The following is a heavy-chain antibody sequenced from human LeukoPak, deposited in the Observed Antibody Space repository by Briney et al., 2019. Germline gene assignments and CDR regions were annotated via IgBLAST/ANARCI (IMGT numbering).Heavy chain of an antibody. CDR2: IIPILGIA. J-gene: IGHJ6*02. CDR1: GGAFSSYA. CDR3: ARAPRQRSYYYYGMDV. V-gene: IGHV1-69*04. Sequence: GASVKVSCKASGGAFSSYAISWVRQAPGQGLEWMGRIIPILGIANYAQKFQGRVTITADKSTSTAYMELGSLRSEDTAVYYCARAPRQRSYYYYGMDVWGQGTTVTVSS.